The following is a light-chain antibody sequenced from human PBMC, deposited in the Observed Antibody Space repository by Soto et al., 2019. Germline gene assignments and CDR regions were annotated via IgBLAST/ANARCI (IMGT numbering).Light chain of an antibody. Sequence: QLVLTQPPSVSGAPGQRVTISCTGNNSNLGAGYDVHWYQQLPGAAPKLVIFGNRNRPSGVPERFSGSKSGTSASLAITGLQSEDEADYYCQAYDYSLTAFVFGGGTKVTVL. J-gene: IGLJ3*02. CDR2: GNR. CDR1: NSNLGAGYD. V-gene: IGLV1-40*01. CDR3: QAYDYSLTAFV.